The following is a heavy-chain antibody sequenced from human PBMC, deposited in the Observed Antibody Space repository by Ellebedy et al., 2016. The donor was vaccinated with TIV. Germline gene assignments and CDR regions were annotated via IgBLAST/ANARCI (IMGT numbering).Heavy chain of an antibody. Sequence: AASVKVSCKATGYTFTRYYMHWVRQAPGQGLEWMGIINPSEGGTSYAQRFQDRVTMTRDTSTSTVYMELSSLRSEDTAVYYCATDYFDATGYTGGFDIWGQGTMVTVSS. CDR3: ATDYFDATGYTGGFDI. V-gene: IGHV1-46*01. CDR2: INPSEGGT. CDR1: GYTFTRYY. D-gene: IGHD3-22*01. J-gene: IGHJ3*02.